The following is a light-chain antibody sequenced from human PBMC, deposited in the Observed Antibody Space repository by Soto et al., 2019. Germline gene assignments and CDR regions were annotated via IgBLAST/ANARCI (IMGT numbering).Light chain of an antibody. CDR2: QVT. J-gene: IGLJ2*01. CDR1: SSDVGSYNF. Sequence: QSALTQPASVSGSPGQSITISCTGTSSDVGSYNFVSWYQHHAGTAPKLIIYQVTNRPSGVSDRFSASKSGDTASLTISGLQAEGEAFYYCSSYTAFSTDILFGGGTKLTVL. CDR3: SSYTAFSTDIL. V-gene: IGLV2-14*01.